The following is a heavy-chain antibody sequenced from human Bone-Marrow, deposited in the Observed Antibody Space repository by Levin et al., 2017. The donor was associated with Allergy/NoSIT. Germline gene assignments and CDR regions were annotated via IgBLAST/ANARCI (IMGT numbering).Heavy chain of an antibody. V-gene: IGHV3-48*01. CDR2: IGGDNYTK. D-gene: IGHD2-8*02. J-gene: IGHJ3*02. CDR3: ARGIIGDVRVAHKEAFDI. Sequence: LSLTCDASGFTFSSYGIIWVRQAPGKGLEWVSYIGGDNYTKYYADSVKGRFTISRDNVKKSLTLQMNSLRAEDTAVYYCARGIIGDVRVAHKEAFDIWGQGTMVSVSS. CDR1: GFTFSSYG.